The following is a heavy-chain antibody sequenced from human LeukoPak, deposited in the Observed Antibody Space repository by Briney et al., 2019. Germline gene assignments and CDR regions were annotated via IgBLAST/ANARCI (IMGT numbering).Heavy chain of an antibody. D-gene: IGHD6-6*01. Sequence: ASVKVSCKASGYTFTGYYMHWVRQAPGQGLEWMGWINPNSGGTNYAQKFQGRVTMTRDTSISTAYMELSRLRSDDTAVYYCARDLTCGQLGPFGYWGQGTLVTVSS. CDR2: INPNSGGT. V-gene: IGHV1-2*02. J-gene: IGHJ4*02. CDR1: GYTFTGYY. CDR3: ARDLTCGQLGPFGY.